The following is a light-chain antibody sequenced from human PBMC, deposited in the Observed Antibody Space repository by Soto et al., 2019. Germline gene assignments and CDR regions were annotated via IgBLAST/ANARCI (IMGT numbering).Light chain of an antibody. J-gene: IGLJ3*02. CDR2: EVT. CDR1: INDIGSYHY. V-gene: IGLV2-14*01. CDR3: SSYTTTSTT. Sequence: QSVLTQPASVSESPGQSITISCTGTINDIGSYHYVAWYQHHPGKAPKLIIYEVTHRPSGVSNRFSGSKSGNTASLTISGLQAEDEADYYCSSYTTTSTTFSGGTKVTV.